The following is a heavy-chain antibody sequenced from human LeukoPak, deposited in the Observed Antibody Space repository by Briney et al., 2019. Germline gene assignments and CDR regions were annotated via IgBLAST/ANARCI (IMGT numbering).Heavy chain of an antibody. CDR2: IIPIFGTA. CDR1: GGTLSSYA. V-gene: IGHV1-69*01. CDR3: ASDYGGNTLDY. J-gene: IGHJ4*02. Sequence: GASVKVSRKASGGTLSSYAISWVRQAPGQGLEWMGGIIPIFGTANYAQKFQGRVTITADESTSTAYMELSSLRSEDTAVYYCASDYGGNTLDYWGQGTLVTVSS. D-gene: IGHD4-23*01.